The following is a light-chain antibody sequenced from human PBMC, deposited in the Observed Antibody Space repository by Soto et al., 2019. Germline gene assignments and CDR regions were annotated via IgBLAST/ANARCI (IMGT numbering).Light chain of an antibody. J-gene: IGKJ1*01. CDR1: QSVSSSY. CDR2: GAS. V-gene: IGKV3-20*01. Sequence: EIVVTQSPGTLSLSPGERATLSCRASQSVSSSYLVWYQQKPGQAPRLLIYGASSRATGIPDRFSGGGSGTDFTLTISRLEPEDFAVYYCQQYGSSPRTFGQGTKVDIK. CDR3: QQYGSSPRT.